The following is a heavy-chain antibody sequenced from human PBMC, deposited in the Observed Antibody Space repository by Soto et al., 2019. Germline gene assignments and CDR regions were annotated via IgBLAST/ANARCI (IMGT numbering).Heavy chain of an antibody. CDR1: GYTFTSYG. CDR2: TSATNDYT. D-gene: IGHD3-10*01. Sequence: ASVKVSCKASGYTFTSYGITWVRQAPGQGLEWMGWTSATNDYTEYAQKFQGRLTLTTDTSTTTAYMELRSLGSDDTAMYYCAKNMAQGDYVDYWGQGTLVTVFS. J-gene: IGHJ4*02. CDR3: AKNMAQGDYVDY. V-gene: IGHV1-18*01.